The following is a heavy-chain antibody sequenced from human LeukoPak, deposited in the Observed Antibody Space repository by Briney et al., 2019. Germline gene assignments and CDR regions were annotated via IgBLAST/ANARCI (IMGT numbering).Heavy chain of an antibody. CDR3: AKSYNGYESKPDY. V-gene: IGHV3-30*04. D-gene: IGHD5-12*01. CDR2: ISYDGSNK. J-gene: IGHJ4*02. Sequence: GRSLRLSCAASGFTFSSYAMHWVRQAPGKGLEWVAVISYDGSNKYYADSVKGRFTISRDNSKNTLYLQMNSLRAEDTAVYYCAKSYNGYESKPDYWGQGTLVTVSS. CDR1: GFTFSSYA.